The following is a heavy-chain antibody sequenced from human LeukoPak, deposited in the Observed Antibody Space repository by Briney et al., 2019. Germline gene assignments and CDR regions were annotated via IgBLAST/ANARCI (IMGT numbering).Heavy chain of an antibody. CDR3: ATNYDILTYYFDY. V-gene: IGHV1-2*02. CDR2: INPNSGGT. D-gene: IGHD3-9*01. CDR1: GYTFTSNY. J-gene: IGHJ4*02. Sequence: ASVKVSCKAFGYTFTSNYMHWVRQAPGQGLEWMGWINPNSGGTNYAQKFQGRVTMTRDTSISTAYMELSRLRSDDTAVYYCATNYDILTYYFDYWGQGTLVTVSS.